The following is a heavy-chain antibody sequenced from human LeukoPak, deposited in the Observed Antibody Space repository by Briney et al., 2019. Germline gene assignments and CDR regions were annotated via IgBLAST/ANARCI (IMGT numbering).Heavy chain of an antibody. D-gene: IGHD6-19*01. CDR1: GFTFSDHA. J-gene: IGHJ4*02. V-gene: IGHV3-23*01. Sequence: GGSLRLSCAASGFTFSDHAMSWVRQAPGKGLEWVSAIRGTGTPTFYAASVKGRFTISRDNSKNTADLQMNSLRAEDTAVYYCAKVSWLGTLPSYHFDSWGQGTQVTVSS. CDR2: IRGTGTPT. CDR3: AKVSWLGTLPSYHFDS.